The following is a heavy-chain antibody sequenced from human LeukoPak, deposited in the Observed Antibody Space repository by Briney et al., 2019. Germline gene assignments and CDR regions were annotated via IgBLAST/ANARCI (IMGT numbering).Heavy chain of an antibody. CDR2: ISYDGSNK. CDR1: GFTFSSYA. Sequence: PGGSLRLSRAASGFTFSSYAMHWVRQAPGKGLEWVAVISYDGSNKYYADSVTGRFPIHRHNSKNPLYLQMNSLRAEDTAVYYCARDSSHPAAREFDFDYWGQGTLVTVSS. D-gene: IGHD2-2*01. V-gene: IGHV3-30*04. J-gene: IGHJ4*02. CDR3: ARDSSHPAAREFDFDY.